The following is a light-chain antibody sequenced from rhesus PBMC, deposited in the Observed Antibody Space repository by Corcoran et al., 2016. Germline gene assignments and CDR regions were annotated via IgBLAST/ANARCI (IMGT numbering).Light chain of an antibody. Sequence: DVVMTQSPLSLPITPGQPASISCRPRQSLVHSDGNTYLSWYQQKPGQPPRLLISKVSNRYSGVPVRFSGSGAGTVFTLRISRVWAEGVGVYWWCKSTKIPYSFGRGTTVEI. CDR1: QSLVHSDGNTY. V-gene: IGKV2-62*02. J-gene: IGKJ2*01. CDR2: KVS. CDR3: CKSTKIPYS.